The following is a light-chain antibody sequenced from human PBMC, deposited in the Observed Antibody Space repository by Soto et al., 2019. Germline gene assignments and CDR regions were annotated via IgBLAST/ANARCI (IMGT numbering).Light chain of an antibody. CDR2: TAS. J-gene: IGKJ4*01. V-gene: IGKV1-9*01. CDR3: QQLNSYPLS. Sequence: IQLTQSPSSLSASVGDRVTITCRARQGISSYLAWYQLKPGKAPKLLIYTASTLQSGVPSRFRGSGSGTDFTLTSGSLQPEDFATYYCQQLNSYPLSFGGGTKVEIK. CDR1: QGISSY.